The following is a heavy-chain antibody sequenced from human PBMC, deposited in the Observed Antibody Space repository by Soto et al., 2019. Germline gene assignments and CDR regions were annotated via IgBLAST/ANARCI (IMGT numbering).Heavy chain of an antibody. Sequence: SGPTLVNPTQTLTLTCTFSGFSLSSSGVGVAWIRQPPGKALEWLALIYWNNDRRYSPSLRSRLSITKDTSKNQVVLRVTNLDPVDTGTYYCAHAQPSGRYNYHRNGFDVWGQGTMVTV. CDR3: AHAQPSGRYNYHRNGFDV. CDR2: IYWNNDR. D-gene: IGHD5-18*01. CDR1: GFSLSSSGVG. V-gene: IGHV2-5*01. J-gene: IGHJ3*01.